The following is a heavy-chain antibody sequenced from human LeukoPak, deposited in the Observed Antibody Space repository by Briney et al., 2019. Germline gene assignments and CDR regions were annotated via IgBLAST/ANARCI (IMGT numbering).Heavy chain of an antibody. CDR3: ARRPGDRYHPWYFDL. D-gene: IGHD7-27*01. V-gene: IGHV4-61*01. J-gene: IGHJ2*01. CDR1: VGSLSSGSYY. Sequence: PSETLSLTCTVSVGSLSSGSYYWSWIRQPPGKGLEWIGYIYYSGSTNYNPSLKSRVTISVDTSKNQFSLKLSSVTVADTAVYYCARRPGDRYHPWYFDLWGRGTLVTVSS. CDR2: IYYSGST.